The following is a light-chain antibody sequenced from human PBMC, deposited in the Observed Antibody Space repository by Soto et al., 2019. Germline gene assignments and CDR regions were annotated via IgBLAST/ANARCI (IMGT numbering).Light chain of an antibody. CDR3: QQRSSCPVT. CDR2: AAS. J-gene: IGKJ4*01. Sequence: DIVLTQSPATLSSSLGERATLTCRASQSVGSYFAWYQQKPGKAPRLLIYAASNMATGIPARFSGSGSGTDFTLTISSLEPDDIAVYYCQQRSSCPVTFGRGTRVDI. V-gene: IGKV3-11*01. CDR1: QSVGSY.